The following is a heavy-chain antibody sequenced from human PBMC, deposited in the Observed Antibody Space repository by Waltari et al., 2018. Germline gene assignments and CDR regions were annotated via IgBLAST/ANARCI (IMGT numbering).Heavy chain of an antibody. V-gene: IGHV4-59*08. J-gene: IGHJ4*02. Sequence: QVQLQESGPGLVKPSETLSLTCTVSGGSISSYYWSWIRQPPGKGLEWIGYIYYSGSTNYNPSLKSRVTISVDTSKNQFSLKLSSVTAADTAVYYCARGAILYDSSGYFYDYWGQGTLVTVSS. CDR2: IYYSGST. CDR1: GGSISSYY. CDR3: ARGAILYDSSGYFYDY. D-gene: IGHD3-22*01.